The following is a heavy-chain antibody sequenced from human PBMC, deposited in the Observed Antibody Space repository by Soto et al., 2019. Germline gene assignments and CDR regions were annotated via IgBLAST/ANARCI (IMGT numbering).Heavy chain of an antibody. CDR3: ARGDWLVTRTDY. D-gene: IGHD3-9*01. J-gene: IGHJ4*02. CDR2: IYYSGST. Sequence: QVQLQESGPGLVKPSETLSLTCTVSGGSISNSYWSWIRQPPGKGLEWIGYIYYSGSTIYNPSLESRVTISVDTSKNQFSLKLTSVTAADTAVYYCARGDWLVTRTDYWGQGTLVTVSS. V-gene: IGHV4-59*01. CDR1: GGSISNSY.